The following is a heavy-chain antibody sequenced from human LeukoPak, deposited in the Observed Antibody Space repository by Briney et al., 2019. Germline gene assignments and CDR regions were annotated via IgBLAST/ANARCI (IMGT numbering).Heavy chain of an antibody. D-gene: IGHD4-17*01. CDR1: GYTFTSYD. J-gene: IGHJ4*02. Sequence: ASVKVSCKASGYTFTSYDINWVRQATGQGLEWMGWMNPDSGNTGYAQKFQGRVTMTRNTSISTAYMELSSLRSEDTAVYYCARGLRYGATPVYWGQGTLVTVSS. CDR3: ARGLRYGATPVY. V-gene: IGHV1-8*01. CDR2: MNPDSGNT.